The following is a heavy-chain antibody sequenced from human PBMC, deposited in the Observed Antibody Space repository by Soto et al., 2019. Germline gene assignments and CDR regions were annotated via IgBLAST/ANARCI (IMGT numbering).Heavy chain of an antibody. CDR1: GGTFDAYT. V-gene: IGHV1-69*01. D-gene: IGHD2-2*01. J-gene: IGHJ6*02. CDR3: ARLGTNAMDV. CDR2: IIPLFGIA. Sequence: QVQLVQSGAEVRKPGSSVRVSCKASGGTFDAYTITWVRQAPGQGLEWMGGIIPLFGIANYAQKFQGRVTITADETTTTAHMELSSLRSEDTAVYFCARLGTNAMDVWGQGTTVTISS.